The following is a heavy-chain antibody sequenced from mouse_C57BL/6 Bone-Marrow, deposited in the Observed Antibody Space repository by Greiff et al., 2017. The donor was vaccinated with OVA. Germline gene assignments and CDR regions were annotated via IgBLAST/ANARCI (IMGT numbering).Heavy chain of an antibody. D-gene: IGHD2-2*01. CDR1: GFNIKDDY. J-gene: IGHJ3*01. V-gene: IGHV14-4*01. CDR2: IDPENGDT. CDR3: TVSTMVTTGFAY. Sequence: DVKLQESGAELVRPGASVKLSCTASGFNIKDDYMHWVKQRPEQGLEWIGWIDPENGDTEYASKFQGKATITADTSSNTAYLQLSSLTSEDTAVYYCTVSTMVTTGFAYWGQGTLVTVSA.